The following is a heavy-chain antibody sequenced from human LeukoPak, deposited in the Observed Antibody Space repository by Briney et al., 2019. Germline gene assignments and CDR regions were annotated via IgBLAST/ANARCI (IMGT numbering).Heavy chain of an antibody. CDR2: ISYDGSNK. J-gene: IGHJ4*02. V-gene: IGHV3-30-3*01. Sequence: GGSLRLSCAASGFTFSSYAMHWVRQGPGKGLEGVAVISYDGSNKYYADSVKGRFTISRDNSKNTLYLQMNSLRAEDTAVYYCARVRDGYNLYFDYWGQGTLVTVSS. CDR3: ARVRDGYNLYFDY. CDR1: GFTFSSYA. D-gene: IGHD5-24*01.